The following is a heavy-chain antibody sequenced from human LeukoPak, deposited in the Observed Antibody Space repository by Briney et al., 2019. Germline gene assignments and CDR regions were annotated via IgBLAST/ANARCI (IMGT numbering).Heavy chain of an antibody. Sequence: PGRPLRLSCAASGFTFSSYGMHWVRQAQGKGLEWVAAISYDGSNKYFVDSLKGRFTISRDNSKNTLSLQMNRLRGEDTAVYYCAKDQGPRGSFMDVWGQGTTVTVSS. J-gene: IGHJ6*02. V-gene: IGHV3-30*18. CDR3: AKDQGPRGSFMDV. CDR2: ISYDGSNK. CDR1: GFTFSSYG. D-gene: IGHD5-12*01.